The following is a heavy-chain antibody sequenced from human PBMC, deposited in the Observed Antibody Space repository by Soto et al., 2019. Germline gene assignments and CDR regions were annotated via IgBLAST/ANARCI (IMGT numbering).Heavy chain of an antibody. Sequence: SVTRPVGGGCRISSGWYCGRNRKPPGKGLEWIGSIYYSGSTYYNPSLKSRVTISVDTSKNQFSLKLSSVTAADTAVYYCATQYIVATIFLDYWGQGTLVTVSS. J-gene: IGHJ4*02. CDR2: IYYSGST. CDR1: GGCRISSGWY. V-gene: IGHV4-39*01. CDR3: ATQYIVATIFLDY. D-gene: IGHD5-12*01.